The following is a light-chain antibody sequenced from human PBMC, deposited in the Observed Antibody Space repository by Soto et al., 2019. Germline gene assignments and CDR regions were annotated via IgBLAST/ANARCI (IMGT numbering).Light chain of an antibody. CDR3: QQYNPYSPWT. CDR1: QSITGW. CDR2: KAS. V-gene: IGKV1-5*03. Sequence: DIQMTQSPSTLSASVGDRVTITCRASQSITGWLAWFQQKPGKAPKLLISKASNLESGVPSRFSGSGAGTEFTLTISGLQPDDFATYKCQQYNPYSPWTVGQGTKGESK. J-gene: IGKJ1*01.